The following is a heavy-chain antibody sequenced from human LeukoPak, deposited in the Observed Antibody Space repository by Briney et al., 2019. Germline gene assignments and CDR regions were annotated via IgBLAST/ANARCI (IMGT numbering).Heavy chain of an antibody. CDR3: ARGFGGTADGFDI. D-gene: IGHD2-15*01. CDR2: IDPNNGAT. J-gene: IGHJ3*02. V-gene: IGHV1-2*02. CDR1: GYTFIGYY. Sequence: ASVKVSCKASGYTFIGYYVHWVRQAPGQGLEWMGWIDPNNGATKYAQKFQGRVTVTRDTSITTAYMELSSLTSDDTAVYYCARGFGGTADGFDIWGQGTMVTVS.